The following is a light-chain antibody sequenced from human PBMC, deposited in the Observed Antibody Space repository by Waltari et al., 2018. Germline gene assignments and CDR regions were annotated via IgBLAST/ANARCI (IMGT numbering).Light chain of an antibody. Sequence: DIVMTQTPLSLSVTPGEPASISCRSSQSLLHGNGNTYLYWYLQKPGQPPRLLIYRVSNRFSGVPDRFSGSGSGTYFTLKISRVEAEDVGIYYCMQVLHTPYSFGQGTKVEIK. CDR2: RVS. J-gene: IGKJ2*03. CDR3: MQVLHTPYS. CDR1: QSLLHGNGNTY. V-gene: IGKV2-29*02.